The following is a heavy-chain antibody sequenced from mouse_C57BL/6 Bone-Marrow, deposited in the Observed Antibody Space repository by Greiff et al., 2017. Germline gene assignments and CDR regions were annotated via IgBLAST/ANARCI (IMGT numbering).Heavy chain of an antibody. CDR3: AGEGAYYSIFLPWFAY. D-gene: IGHD2-5*01. J-gene: IGHJ3*01. CDR1: GYTFTSYG. CDR2: IYPRSGNT. V-gene: IGHV1-81*01. Sequence: VKLMEPGAELARPGASVKLSCKASGYTFTSYGISWVKQRTGQGLEWIGEIYPRSGNTNYNEKFKGKATLTADKSSSTAYMELRSLTSEDSAVYFCAGEGAYYSIFLPWFAYWGQGTLVTVSA.